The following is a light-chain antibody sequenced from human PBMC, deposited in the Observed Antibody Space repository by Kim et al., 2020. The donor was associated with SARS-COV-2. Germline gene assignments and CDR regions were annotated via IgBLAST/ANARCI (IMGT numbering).Light chain of an antibody. V-gene: IGKV3-20*01. CDR3: QQHGSSPPWT. J-gene: IGKJ2*01. CDR1: QRVSNSY. Sequence: IVLTQSPDTLSLSPGERATLSCRASQRVSNSYLAWYQQKPGQAPRLLVYGTSSRATGIPDRFRGSGSGTDFTLSIKRLEPEDSAVYYCQQHGSSPPWTFGQGTKLEI. CDR2: GTS.